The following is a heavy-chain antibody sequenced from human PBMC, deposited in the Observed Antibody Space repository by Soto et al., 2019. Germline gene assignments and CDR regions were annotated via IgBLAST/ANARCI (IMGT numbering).Heavy chain of an antibody. V-gene: IGHV1-18*01. Sequence: ASEKVSCKSSHYSFARYGISWVRQAPGQGLEWMRWISTYNSNTKYAQKFQGRVTMTTDTPTSTAYMNLRSLTSDDTAVYYCAREGYCSRGICFLYSHHSFVMCLWGHGNTVIASS. CDR1: HYSFARYG. D-gene: IGHD2-15*01. CDR3: AREGYCSRGICFLYSHHSFVMCL. CDR2: ISTYNSNT. J-gene: IGHJ6*02.